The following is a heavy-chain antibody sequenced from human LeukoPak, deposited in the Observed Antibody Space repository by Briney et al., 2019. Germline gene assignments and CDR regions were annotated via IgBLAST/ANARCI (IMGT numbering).Heavy chain of an antibody. V-gene: IGHV5-51*01. CDR1: GYNFTNDW. D-gene: IGHD6-19*01. CDR2: IYPGDYDS. CDR3: ARMTSDWYLDY. J-gene: IGHJ4*02. Sequence: GESLKISCKGSGYNFTNDWIAWVRQMPGRGLEWMGIIYPGDYDSRYSLSFEGQVTISADKSISTAYLRWSSLKASDTAMYYCARMTSDWYLDYWGQGTLVTVS.